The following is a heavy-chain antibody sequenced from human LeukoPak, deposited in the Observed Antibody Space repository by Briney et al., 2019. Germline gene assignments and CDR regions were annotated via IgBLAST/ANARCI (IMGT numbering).Heavy chain of an antibody. J-gene: IGHJ4*02. CDR2: IYSGGST. D-gene: IGHD3-22*01. Sequence: GGSLRLSCAASGFTVSSNYMSWVRQAPGKGLEWVSVIYSGGSTYYADSVKGRFTISRDNSKNTLYLQMNSLRAEDTAVYYCARDHGTYYYDSSGYEGVNWGQGTLVTVSS. CDR1: GFTVSSNY. CDR3: ARDHGTYYYDSSGYEGVN. V-gene: IGHV3-66*01.